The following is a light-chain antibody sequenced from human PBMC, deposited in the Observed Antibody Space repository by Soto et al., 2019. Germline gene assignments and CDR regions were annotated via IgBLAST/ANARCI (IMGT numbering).Light chain of an antibody. J-gene: IGLJ2*01. CDR2: SYN. CDR1: SSNIGAGYD. Sequence: QSVLTQPPSVSGAPGQRVTIPCTGSSSNIGAGYDVHWYHQLPGTAPKLLIYSYNNRPSGVPDRFSGSKSGTSASLVITGLQAEDEADYYCQSFDSSLNAVVFGGGTKLTVL. CDR3: QSFDSSLNAVV. V-gene: IGLV1-40*01.